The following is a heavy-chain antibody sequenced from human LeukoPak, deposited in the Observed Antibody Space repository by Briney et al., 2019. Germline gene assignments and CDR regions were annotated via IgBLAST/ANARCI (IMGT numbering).Heavy chain of an antibody. V-gene: IGHV3-48*01. CDR3: VRNKLTREWPRAFDI. D-gene: IGHD3-3*01. CDR1: GFTLSNYN. J-gene: IGHJ3*02. CDR2: ISGGSATI. Sequence: GGSLRLSCAASGFTLSNYNMTWVRQAPGKGLEWISYISGGSATIYYADSVKGRFTIFRDNAKNSLYLQVNSLRAEDTAVYYCVRNKLTREWPRAFDIWGQGTMVTVSS.